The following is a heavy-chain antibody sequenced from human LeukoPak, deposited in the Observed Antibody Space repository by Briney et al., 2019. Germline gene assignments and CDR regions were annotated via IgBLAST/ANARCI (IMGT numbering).Heavy chain of an antibody. D-gene: IGHD4-11*01. J-gene: IGHJ4*02. CDR2: INPNSGGT. V-gene: IGHV1-2*06. CDR3: ASSVGVATVSDFDY. CDR1: GYTFTGYY. Sequence: ASVKVSCKASGYTFTGYYMHWVRQAPGQGLEWMGRINPNSGGTNYAQKFQGRVTMTRDTSISTAYMELSRLRSDDTAVYYCASSVGVATVSDFDYWGQGTLVTVSS.